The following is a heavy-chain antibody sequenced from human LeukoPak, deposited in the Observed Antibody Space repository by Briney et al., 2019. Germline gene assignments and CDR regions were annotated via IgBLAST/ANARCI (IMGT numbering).Heavy chain of an antibody. CDR2: ISWNSGSI. CDR3: AKVTAARPLSYYYYYMDV. CDR1: GFPFDNYA. J-gene: IGHJ6*03. V-gene: IGHV3-9*01. D-gene: IGHD6-6*01. Sequence: SLGLSCPASGFPFDNYAMHGVRQAPGKGLEGVSSISWNSGSICYVDSVKGRFTISKDNSKNALYLQMNSLRAEDTAVYYCAKVTAARPLSYYYYYMDVWGKGTTVTVSS.